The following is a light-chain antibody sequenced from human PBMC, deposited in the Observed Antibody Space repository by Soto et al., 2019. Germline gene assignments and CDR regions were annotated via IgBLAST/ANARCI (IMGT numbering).Light chain of an antibody. Sequence: DIVITQSPDXXAXXXXGXXXIXXKSXQSVLYSSNDKNYLAWYQQKPGQPPKLLIYWASTRESGVPDRFSGSGSGTDFTLTISSLQAEDVAVYYCQQYYSTPPTFGGGTKVDIK. V-gene: IGKV4-1*01. CDR2: WAS. CDR1: QSVLYSSNDKNY. J-gene: IGKJ4*01. CDR3: QQYYSTPPT.